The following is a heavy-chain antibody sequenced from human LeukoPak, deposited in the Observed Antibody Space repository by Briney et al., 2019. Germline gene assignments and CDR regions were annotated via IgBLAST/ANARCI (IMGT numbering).Heavy chain of an antibody. D-gene: IGHD1-26*01. CDR1: GGSISSHY. CDR3: ARVIREHPSSWWFDP. J-gene: IGHJ5*02. CDR2: IYYSGST. V-gene: IGHV4-59*11. Sequence: SETLSLTCTVSGGSISSHYRSWIRQPPGKGLEWIGYIYYSGSTNYNPSLKSRVTISVDTSKNQFSLKLSSVTAADTAVYYCARVIREHPSSWWFDPWGQGTLVTVSS.